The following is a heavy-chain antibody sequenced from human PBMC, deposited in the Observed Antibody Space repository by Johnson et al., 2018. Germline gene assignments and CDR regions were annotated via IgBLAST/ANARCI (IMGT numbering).Heavy chain of an antibody. CDR3: TTGAFDY. Sequence: VQLQESGGGLVQPGGSLRLSCAASGFTFNNAWMNWVRQAPGKGLQWVGRIKSKTDGGTTDDAAPVRGRFTISRDDSRDTLYLQMNTLKTEDTAVYYCTTGAFDYWGQGTLVTVSS. V-gene: IGHV3-15*07. CDR1: GFTFNNAW. CDR2: IKSKTDGGTT. J-gene: IGHJ4*02.